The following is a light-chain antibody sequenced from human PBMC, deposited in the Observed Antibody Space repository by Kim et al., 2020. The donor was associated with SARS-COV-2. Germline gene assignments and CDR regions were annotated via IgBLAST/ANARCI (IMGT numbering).Light chain of an antibody. J-gene: IGKJ1*01. CDR3: QQYGSSPRT. CDR1: QSVSSSA. Sequence: SPGERATRSCRASQSVSSSALAWYQQKPGQAPRLLIYGASSRATGIPDRFSGSGSGTDFTLTISRLETEDFAVYYCQQYGSSPRTFGQGTKVDIK. CDR2: GAS. V-gene: IGKV3-20*01.